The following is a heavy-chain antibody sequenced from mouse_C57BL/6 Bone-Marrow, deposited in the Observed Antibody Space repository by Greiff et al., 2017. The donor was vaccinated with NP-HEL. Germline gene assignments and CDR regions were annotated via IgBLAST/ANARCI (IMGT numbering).Heavy chain of an antibody. J-gene: IGHJ3*01. D-gene: IGHD1-1*01. CDR1: GYTFTSYW. CDR3: ARWDYYGSSLAWFAY. V-gene: IGHV1-59*01. CDR2: IDPSDSYT. Sequence: QVQLKQPGAELVRPGTSVKLSCKASGYTFTSYWMHWVKQRPGQGLEWIGVIDPSDSYTNYNQKFKGKATLTVDTSSSTAYMQLSSLTAEESAVYYCARWDYYGSSLAWFAYWGQGTLVTVSA.